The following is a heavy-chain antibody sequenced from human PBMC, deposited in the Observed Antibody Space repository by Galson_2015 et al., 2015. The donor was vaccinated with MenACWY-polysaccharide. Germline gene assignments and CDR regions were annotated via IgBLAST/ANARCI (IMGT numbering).Heavy chain of an antibody. J-gene: IGHJ4*02. CDR3: ARGYSAYD. CDR1: GFTFSTYW. V-gene: IGHV3-74*01. CDR2: IKSDGSST. Sequence: SLRLSCAASGFTFSTYWMHWVGQAPGKGLVWVSRIKSDGSSTNYADSVKGRFTISRDNAKNTLYLQMNSLRAEDTALYYCARGYSAYDWGQGTLVTVSA. D-gene: IGHD5-12*01.